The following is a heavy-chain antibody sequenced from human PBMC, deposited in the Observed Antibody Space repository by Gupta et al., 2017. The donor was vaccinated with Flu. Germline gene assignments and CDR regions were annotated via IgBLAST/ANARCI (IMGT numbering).Heavy chain of an antibody. D-gene: IGHD3-10*01. CDR3: ARGADYDYGSGSSIDQ. CDR1: GDSISNYY. Sequence: QVQLRESGPGLVKPSETLSLTCTVSGDSISNYYWSWIRQPPGRGLEWIGYIYYRGSTSYNPSLMSRVTISVDTSKNQFSLKLSSVTAADTAVYYCARGADYDYGSGSSIDQWGQGTLVTVSS. CDR2: IYYRGST. V-gene: IGHV4-59*01. J-gene: IGHJ4*02.